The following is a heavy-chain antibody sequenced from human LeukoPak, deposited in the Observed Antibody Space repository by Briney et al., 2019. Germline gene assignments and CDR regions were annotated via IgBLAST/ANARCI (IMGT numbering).Heavy chain of an antibody. Sequence: GGSLRLSCAASGFTFSSSAMTWVRQAPGKGLEWVSAISTSGSDTSYTDSVKDRFTISRDNSKNTLYLQMNSLRAEDTAVYYCAKGGNYAPLDYWGQGSLVTVSS. CDR2: ISTSGSDT. CDR3: AKGGNYAPLDY. CDR1: GFTFSSSA. J-gene: IGHJ4*02. V-gene: IGHV3-23*01. D-gene: IGHD1-7*01.